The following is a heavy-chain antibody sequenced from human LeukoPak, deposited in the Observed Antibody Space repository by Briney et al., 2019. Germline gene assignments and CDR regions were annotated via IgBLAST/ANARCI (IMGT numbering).Heavy chain of an antibody. V-gene: IGHV3-30*02. J-gene: IGHJ4*02. D-gene: IGHD4-17*01. CDR1: GFTFSSYG. CDR3: ARESEGSDYPESYFDY. Sequence: SGGSLRLSCAASGFTFSSYGMHWVRQAPGKGLEWVAFIRYDGSNKYYADSVKGRFTISRDNSKNTLYLQMNSLRAEDTAVYYCARESEGSDYPESYFDYWGQGTLVTVSS. CDR2: IRYDGSNK.